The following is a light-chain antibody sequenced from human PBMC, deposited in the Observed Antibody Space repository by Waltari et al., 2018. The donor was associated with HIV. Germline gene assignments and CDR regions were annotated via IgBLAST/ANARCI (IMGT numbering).Light chain of an antibody. Sequence: EIVMTQHLATMSVSPGERATLSCRASQSVTRNVAGYQQKPGQAPRLLIYGACPRASGVPDTFSGSWSGTSFTPTISSLQPEDLAVYYFQQYEKWPGTFGQGTKVDIK. CDR2: GAC. CDR1: QSVTRN. V-gene: IGKV3-15*01. J-gene: IGKJ1*01. CDR3: QQYEKWPGT.